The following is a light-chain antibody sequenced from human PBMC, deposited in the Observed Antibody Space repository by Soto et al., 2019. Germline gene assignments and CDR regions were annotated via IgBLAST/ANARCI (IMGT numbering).Light chain of an antibody. CDR1: QNIISN. CDR3: QQYNNWTIT. Sequence: EIVMTQSPSTLAVSPGSRSSLSCRASQNIISNLDWYQQKPGQAPRLLIYGASTRATGIPARLSGSGSGTEFTITISSMKYEDFEIYYCQQYNNWTITFGQGTRLEIK. J-gene: IGKJ5*01. CDR2: GAS. V-gene: IGKV3-15*01.